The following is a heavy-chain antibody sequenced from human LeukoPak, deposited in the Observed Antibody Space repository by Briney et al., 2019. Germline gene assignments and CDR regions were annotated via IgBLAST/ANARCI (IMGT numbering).Heavy chain of an antibody. CDR3: ARWIGGATFYFDY. Sequence: SETPSLTCTVSGGSISSYYWSWIRQPPGKGLEWIGYIYYSGSTNYNPSLKSRVTISVDTSKNQFSLKLSSVTAADTAVYYCARWIGGATFYFDYWGQGTLVTVSS. J-gene: IGHJ4*02. V-gene: IGHV4-59*01. CDR1: GGSISSYY. CDR2: IYYSGST. D-gene: IGHD1-26*01.